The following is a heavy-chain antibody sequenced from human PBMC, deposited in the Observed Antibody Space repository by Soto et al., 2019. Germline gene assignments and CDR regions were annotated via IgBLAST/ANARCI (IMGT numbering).Heavy chain of an antibody. CDR2: VIPIFGTP. CDR3: ARVGSCLSSSWRDYGMDV. Sequence: VQLVQSGAEVRKPGSSVKVSCKASGGDFKNFIIAWVRQAPGHGLEWMGGVIPIFGTPNFVQKFQDRVTITADEATSTTDMELRSLRSEDTAVYYCARVGSCLSSSWRDYGMDVWGQGTTVIVSS. CDR1: GGDFKNFI. J-gene: IGHJ6*02. D-gene: IGHD2-2*01. V-gene: IGHV1-69*01.